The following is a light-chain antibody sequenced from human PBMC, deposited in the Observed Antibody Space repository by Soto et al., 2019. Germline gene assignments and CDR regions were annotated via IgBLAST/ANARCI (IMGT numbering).Light chain of an antibody. J-gene: IGKJ5*01. CDR3: QQYNT. CDR1: QSISSW. V-gene: IGKV1-5*03. Sequence: EIQMTQSPSTLSASVGDRVTITCRASQSISSWLAWYQQKPGKAPKLLIYKASSLESGVPSRFSGSGSGTEFTLTISSLQPDDFATYYCQQYNTFGQGTRLEIK. CDR2: KAS.